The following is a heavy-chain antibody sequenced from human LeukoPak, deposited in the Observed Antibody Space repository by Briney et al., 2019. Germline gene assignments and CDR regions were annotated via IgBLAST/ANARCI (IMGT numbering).Heavy chain of an antibody. CDR3: TRISSPWGYDNSGYSYYYYYGMDV. V-gene: IGHV3-49*03. CDR1: GFTFGDYA. D-gene: IGHD3-22*01. J-gene: IGHJ6*02. Sequence: GGSLRLSCTVSGFTFGDYAMSWFRQAPGKGLEWVGFIRSKAYGGTTEDAASVKGRFTISRDDSKSIAFLQMNSLKTEDTAVYYCTRISSPWGYDNSGYSYYYYYGMDVWGQGTTVTVSS. CDR2: IRSKAYGGTT.